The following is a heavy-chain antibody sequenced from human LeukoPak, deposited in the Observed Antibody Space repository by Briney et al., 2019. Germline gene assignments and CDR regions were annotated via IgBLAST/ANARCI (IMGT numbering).Heavy chain of an antibody. CDR1: GFTFSSYG. D-gene: IGHD6-13*01. Sequence: PGGSLRLSCAASGFTFSSYGMSWVRQAPGKGLEWVSAISGSGGSTYYADSVKGRFTISRHNSKNTLYLQMNSLRAEDTAVYYCAKLIAGEDAFDIWGQGTMVTVSS. J-gene: IGHJ3*02. V-gene: IGHV3-23*01. CDR3: AKLIAGEDAFDI. CDR2: ISGSGGST.